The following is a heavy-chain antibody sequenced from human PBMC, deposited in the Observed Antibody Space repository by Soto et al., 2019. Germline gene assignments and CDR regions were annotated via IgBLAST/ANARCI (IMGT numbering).Heavy chain of an antibody. CDR2: ISSSSSYI. J-gene: IGHJ4*02. V-gene: IGHV3-21*01. D-gene: IGHD5-18*01. CDR3: ARHWHKQLPYGY. Sequence: EVQLVESGGGLVKPGGSLRLSCAASGFTFSSYSMNWVRQAPGKGLEWVSSISSSSSYIYYADSVKGRFTISRDNAKNSVYLQMNSMRAEDTAVYYCARHWHKQLPYGYWGQGTLVTVSS. CDR1: GFTFSSYS.